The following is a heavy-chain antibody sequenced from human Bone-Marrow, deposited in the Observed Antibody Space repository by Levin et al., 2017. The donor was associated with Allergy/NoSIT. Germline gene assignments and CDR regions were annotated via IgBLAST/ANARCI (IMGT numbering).Heavy chain of an antibody. CDR1: GFTFGDYA. D-gene: IGHD1-1*01. CDR3: SREFRDWNQVQDDY. J-gene: IGHJ4*02. V-gene: IGHV3-49*03. CDR2: IRSKAYGETT. Sequence: PGGSLRLSCTTSGFTFGDYALSWFRQAPGKGLEWVGFIRSKAYGETTEYAASVKGRFAISRDDSKSITHLQMDSLKTEDTALYYCSREFRDWNQVQDDYWGQGTRVTVSS.